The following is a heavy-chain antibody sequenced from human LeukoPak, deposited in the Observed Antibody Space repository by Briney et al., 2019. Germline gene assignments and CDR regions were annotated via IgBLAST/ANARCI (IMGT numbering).Heavy chain of an antibody. Sequence: GGSLRLSCTASGVNFGDHAMSWVRQAPGKGLEWVGFIRSKAYRGTTEYAASVTGRFTISRDDSKSIAFLQMNSLKTEDTALYYCTRGPIQLWIHNAMDVWGQGTTVAVSS. V-gene: IGHV3-49*04. J-gene: IGHJ6*02. D-gene: IGHD5-18*01. CDR2: IRSKAYRGTT. CDR3: TRGPIQLWIHNAMDV. CDR1: GVNFGDHA.